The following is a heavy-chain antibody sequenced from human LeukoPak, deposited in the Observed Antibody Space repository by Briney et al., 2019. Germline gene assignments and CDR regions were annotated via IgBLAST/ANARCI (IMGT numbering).Heavy chain of an antibody. CDR1: GFTFSSFS. D-gene: IGHD1-26*01. CDR2: FTSRSRSI. V-gene: IGHV3-21*06. CDR3: ARDPSARVGYYYYYMDV. J-gene: IGHJ6*03. Sequence: PGGSLRLSCAASGFTFSSFSMTWVRQTPGKGLEWLSSFTSRSRSIYYADSAKGRFTISRDNAKNLLFLQMNSLRAEDTAVYYCARDPSARVGYYYYYMDVWGKGTTVTVSS.